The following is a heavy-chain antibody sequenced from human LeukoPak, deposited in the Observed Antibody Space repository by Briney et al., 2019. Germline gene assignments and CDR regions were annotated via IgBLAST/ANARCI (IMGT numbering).Heavy chain of an antibody. CDR3: AKGAFRDQVQGYYYMDV. V-gene: IGHV3-7*01. Sequence: GGSLRLSCAASGFTFSSYWMSWVRQAPGKGLEWVANIKQDGSEKYYVDSVKGRFIISRDNAKDSLYLQMNSLRAEDTAVYYCAKGAFRDQVQGYYYMDVWGKGTTVTVSS. CDR1: GFTFSSYW. J-gene: IGHJ6*03. D-gene: IGHD3-10*01. CDR2: IKQDGSEK.